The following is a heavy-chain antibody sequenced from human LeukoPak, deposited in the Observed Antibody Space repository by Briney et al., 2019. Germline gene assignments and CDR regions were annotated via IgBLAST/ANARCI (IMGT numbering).Heavy chain of an antibody. CDR2: IYTSGST. J-gene: IGHJ5*02. CDR1: GGSISSYY. D-gene: IGHD3-10*01. CDR3: ARHGVTYYYGSGSEWFDP. V-gene: IGHV4-4*09. Sequence: SETLSLTCTVSGGSISSYYWSWIRQPPGKGLEWIGYIYTSGSTNYNPSLKSRVTISVDTSKNQFSLKLSSVTAADTAVYYCARHGVTYYYGSGSEWFDPRGQGTLVTVSS.